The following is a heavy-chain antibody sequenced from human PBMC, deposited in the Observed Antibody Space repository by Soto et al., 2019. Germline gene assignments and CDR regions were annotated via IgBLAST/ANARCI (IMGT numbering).Heavy chain of an antibody. V-gene: IGHV3-30-3*01. CDR1: GFTFSSYG. CDR3: AKGSVVGADYSYGMDV. CDR2: ISYDGSNK. J-gene: IGHJ6*02. Sequence: GGSLRLSCAASGFTFSSYGMHWVRQSPGKGLEWVAVISYDGSNKYYADSVKGRFTISRDNSKNTLYLQVNSLRAEDTAIYYCAKGSVVGADYSYGMDVWGQGTTVTVSS. D-gene: IGHD2-2*01.